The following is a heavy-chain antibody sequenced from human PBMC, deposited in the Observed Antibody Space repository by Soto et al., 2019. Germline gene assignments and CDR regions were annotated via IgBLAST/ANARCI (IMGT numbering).Heavy chain of an antibody. D-gene: IGHD3-10*01. Sequence: GGSLRLSCAASGFTVSSNYMSWVHQAPGKGLEWVSVIYSGGSTYYADSVKGRFTISRDNSKNTLYLQMNSLRAEDTAVYYCARDFTYCSGSYVYYYGMDVWGQGTTVTVSS. V-gene: IGHV3-66*01. CDR3: ARDFTYCSGSYVYYYGMDV. CDR2: IYSGGST. J-gene: IGHJ6*02. CDR1: GFTVSSNY.